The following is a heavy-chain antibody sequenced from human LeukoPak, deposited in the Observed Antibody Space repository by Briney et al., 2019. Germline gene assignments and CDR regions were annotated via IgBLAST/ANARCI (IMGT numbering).Heavy chain of an antibody. V-gene: IGHV3-11*06. D-gene: IGHD3-16*01. CDR1: GFTFSDYY. J-gene: IGHJ4*02. CDR3: ATLGGVRFDY. CDR2: ISSTTSYT. Sequence: PGGSPRLSCAASGFTFSDYYMSWIRQAPGKGLEWVSYISSTTSYTNSADSVKGRFTISRDNAKNSLYLQMNSLRAEDTAVYYCATLGGVRFDYWGQGTLVTVSS.